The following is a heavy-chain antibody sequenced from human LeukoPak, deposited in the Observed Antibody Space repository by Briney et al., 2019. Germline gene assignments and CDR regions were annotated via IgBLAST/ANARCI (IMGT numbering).Heavy chain of an antibody. CDR3: ARSQKVTMVRGVGAFDY. CDR2: INHSGST. D-gene: IGHD3-10*01. CDR1: GGSFSGYY. V-gene: IGHV4-34*01. J-gene: IGHJ4*02. Sequence: SETLSLTCAVYGGSFSGYYWSWIRQPPGKGLEWIGEINHSGSTNNNPSLKSRVTISVDTSKNQFSLKLSSVTAADTAVYYCARSQKVTMVRGVGAFDYWGQGTLVTVSS.